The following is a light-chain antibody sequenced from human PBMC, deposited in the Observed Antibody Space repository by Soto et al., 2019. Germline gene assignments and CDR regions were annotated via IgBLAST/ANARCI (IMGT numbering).Light chain of an antibody. CDR3: QQYNKWPPRWT. CDR1: QSVKNN. V-gene: IGKV3-15*01. Sequence: EIVMTQSPATLSVSPGERATLSCRASQSVKNNLAWYQQKPGQAPRLLLYGASTRATGIPLRLSGSGSGTEFTLTISSLQSEDFAVYFCQQYNKWPPRWTFGQGTKVDIK. J-gene: IGKJ1*01. CDR2: GAS.